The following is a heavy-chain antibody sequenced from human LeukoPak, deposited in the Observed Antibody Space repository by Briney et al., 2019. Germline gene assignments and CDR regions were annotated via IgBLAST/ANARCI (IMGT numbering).Heavy chain of an antibody. Sequence: GASLKVSCKASGYTFTTYGISWVRQAPGQGLEWRGGISAYNGNTDYAQKFQCRVTLTTDTSTSTAYMELKSLRSDDTAVYYCARDRTIVVVSSAMPGYNWFDPWGQGTLVTVSS. CDR2: ISAYNGNT. CDR3: ARDRTIVVVSSAMPGYNWFDP. CDR1: GYTFTTYG. J-gene: IGHJ5*02. D-gene: IGHD2-2*01. V-gene: IGHV1-18*01.